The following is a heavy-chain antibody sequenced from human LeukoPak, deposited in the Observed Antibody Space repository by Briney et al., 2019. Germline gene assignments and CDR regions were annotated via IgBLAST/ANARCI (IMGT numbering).Heavy chain of an antibody. CDR1: GYSISRGYY. CDR2: IHHSGST. J-gene: IGHJ5*02. Sequence: PSETLSLTCTVSGYSISRGYYWGWIRQPPGKGLEWIGNIHHSGSTYYNPSLKSRVTISVDMSKNQFSLQLSSVTAADTAVYYCARASGYSYGWNWFDPWGQGTPVTVSS. CDR3: ARASGYSYGWNWFDP. V-gene: IGHV4-38-2*02. D-gene: IGHD5-18*01.